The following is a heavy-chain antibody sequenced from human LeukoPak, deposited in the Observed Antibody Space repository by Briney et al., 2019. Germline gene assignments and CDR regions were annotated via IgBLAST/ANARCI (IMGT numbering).Heavy chain of an antibody. Sequence: GGSLRLSCAASGFTVSSNYMSWVRQAPGKGLEWVSVIYSGGSTYYADSVKGRFTISRDNSKNTLYLQMNSLRAEDTAVYYCARDRRGSGYYYGMDVWGQGTTVTVSS. V-gene: IGHV3-53*01. CDR2: IYSGGST. J-gene: IGHJ6*02. CDR3: ARDRRGSGYYYGMDV. D-gene: IGHD3-10*01. CDR1: GFTVSSNY.